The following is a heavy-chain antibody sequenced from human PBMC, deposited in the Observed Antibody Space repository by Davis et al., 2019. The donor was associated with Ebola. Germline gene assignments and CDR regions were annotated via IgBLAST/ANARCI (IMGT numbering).Heavy chain of an antibody. CDR2: INWNGGST. J-gene: IGHJ4*02. CDR3: AKDFCSGGSCYPYYFDY. V-gene: IGHV3-20*04. Sequence: GESLKISCAASGFTFDDYGMSWVRQAPGKGLEWVSGINWNGGSTGYADSVKGRFTISRDNAKNSLYLQMNSLRAEDTALYYCAKDFCSGGSCYPYYFDYWGQGTLVTVSS. CDR1: GFTFDDYG. D-gene: IGHD2-15*01.